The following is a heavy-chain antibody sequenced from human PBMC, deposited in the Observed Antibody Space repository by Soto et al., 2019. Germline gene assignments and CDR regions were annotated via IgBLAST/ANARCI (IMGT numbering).Heavy chain of an antibody. J-gene: IGHJ4*02. CDR2: ISGGGSII. CDR1: GFTISDYY. D-gene: IGHD2-15*01. V-gene: IGHV3-11*01. CDR3: AKVDGAVVEGGLHYFDY. Sequence: GGSLRLSCAASGFTISDYYMSWIRQAPGKGLEWISYISGGGSIIYYADSVKGRFTISRDNAKNSLYLQMNSLRAEDTALYYCAKVDGAVVEGGLHYFDYWGQGTLVTVSS.